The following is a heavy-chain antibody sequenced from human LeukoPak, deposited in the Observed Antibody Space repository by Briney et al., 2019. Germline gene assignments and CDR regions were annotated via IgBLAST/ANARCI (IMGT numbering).Heavy chain of an antibody. D-gene: IGHD2-21*02. CDR2: INTNTGNP. CDR1: GYTFTSYA. J-gene: IGHJ4*02. CDR3: ARDPGYCGGDCYSRYYFDY. V-gene: IGHV7-4-1*02. Sequence: ASVKVSCKASGYTFTSYAMNWVRQAPGQGLEWMGWINTNTGNPPYAQGFTGRFVFSLDTSVSTAYLQISSLKAEDTAVYYCARDPGYCGGDCYSRYYFDYWGQGTLVTVSS.